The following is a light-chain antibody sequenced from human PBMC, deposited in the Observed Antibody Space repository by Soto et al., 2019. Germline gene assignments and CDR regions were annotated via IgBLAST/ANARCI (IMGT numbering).Light chain of an antibody. Sequence: QSALTQPASVSGSPGQSITISCTGTSSDVGDYNYVSWYQQHPDKAPKLMIYEVSNRPSGVSNRFSGSNSGNTASLTISGLQAEDEADYYCSSHTSSSTLVFGGGTKVTVL. CDR2: EVS. CDR1: SSDVGDYNY. J-gene: IGLJ3*02. V-gene: IGLV2-14*01. CDR3: SSHTSSSTLV.